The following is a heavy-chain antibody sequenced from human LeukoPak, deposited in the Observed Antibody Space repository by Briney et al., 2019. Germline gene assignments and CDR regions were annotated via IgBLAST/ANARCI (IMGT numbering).Heavy chain of an antibody. D-gene: IGHD2-15*01. Sequence: GGSLRLSCAASGFTFSTYAMSWVRQAPGKGLEWVSAISGSGGSTYYADSVKGRFTISRDNSKNTLYLQMNSLRAEDTAVYYCAKGHGPVVVVAAGIDYWGQGTLVTVSS. CDR2: ISGSGGST. J-gene: IGHJ4*02. CDR1: GFTFSTYA. CDR3: AKGHGPVVVVAAGIDY. V-gene: IGHV3-23*01.